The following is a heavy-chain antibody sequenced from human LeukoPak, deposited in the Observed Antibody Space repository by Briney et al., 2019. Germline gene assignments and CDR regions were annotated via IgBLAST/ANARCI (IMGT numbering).Heavy chain of an antibody. Sequence: GGSLRLSCAASGFTFSSYSMNWVHQAPGKGLEWVSSISSSSSYIYYADSVKGRFTISRDNAKNSLYLQMNSLRAEDTAVYYCARDLVGATGLDYWGQGTLVTVSS. CDR1: GFTFSSYS. CDR3: ARDLVGATGLDY. CDR2: ISSSSSYI. D-gene: IGHD1-26*01. J-gene: IGHJ4*02. V-gene: IGHV3-21*01.